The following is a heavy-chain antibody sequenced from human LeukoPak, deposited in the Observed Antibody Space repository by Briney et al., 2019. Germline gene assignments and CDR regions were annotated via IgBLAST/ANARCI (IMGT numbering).Heavy chain of an antibody. D-gene: IGHD6-13*01. CDR2: IWADGNKK. V-gene: IGHV3-33*01. CDR1: GFTFSTYG. Sequence: AGRSLRLSCAASGFTFSTYGMHWVRQAPGKGLEWVAIIWADGNKKYYADFVKGRFTISRDNSQNMLYLQMNSLRAEDTAVYYCARDLVLAAGTSKYWGQGTLVTVSS. CDR3: ARDLVLAAGTSKY. J-gene: IGHJ4*02.